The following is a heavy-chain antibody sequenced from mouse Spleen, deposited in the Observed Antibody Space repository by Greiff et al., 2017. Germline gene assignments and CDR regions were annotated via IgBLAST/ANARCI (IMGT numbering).Heavy chain of an antibody. V-gene: IGHV5-17*01. CDR3: ARPYRYGWFAY. CDR2: ISSGSSTI. CDR1: GSTFSDYG. D-gene: IGHD2-14*01. J-gene: IGHJ3*01. Sequence: EVMLVESGGGLVKPGGSLKLSCAASGSTFSDYGMHWVRQAPEKGLEWVAYISSGSSTIYYADTVKGRFTISRDNAKNTLFLQMTSLRSEDTAMYYCARPYRYGWFAYWGQGTLVTVSA.